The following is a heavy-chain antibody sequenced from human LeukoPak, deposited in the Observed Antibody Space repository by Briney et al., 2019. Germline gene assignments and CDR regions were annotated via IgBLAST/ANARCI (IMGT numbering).Heavy chain of an antibody. J-gene: IGHJ4*02. V-gene: IGHV4-59*01. CDR3: ARGQGWLPDH. CDR1: GASISSDC. Sequence: SETLSLTCTVSGASISSDCWIWIRQTPGKGPEWIGYHCGNTDYNPSLKSRVSISVDTSKNQFSLKLNSISTADTAVYYCARGQGWLPDHWGQGSLVTVCS. CDR2: YHCGNT. D-gene: IGHD6-19*01.